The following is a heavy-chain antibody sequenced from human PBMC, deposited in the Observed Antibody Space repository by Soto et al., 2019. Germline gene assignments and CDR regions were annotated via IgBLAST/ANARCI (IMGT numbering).Heavy chain of an antibody. Sequence: QVQLVQSGPEVKKPGASVKVSCKASGYTFSSYGLSWVRQAPGQGLEWMGWISVFTGSANYAQKFQGRVTMTTDRSTSTAYMELRSLRSDDTAVYYCARTFYDDILTDYIPPFDLWGQGTLVTVSS. V-gene: IGHV1-18*01. J-gene: IGHJ4*02. CDR1: GYTFSSYG. CDR2: ISVFTGSA. CDR3: ARTFYDDILTDYIPPFDL. D-gene: IGHD3-9*01.